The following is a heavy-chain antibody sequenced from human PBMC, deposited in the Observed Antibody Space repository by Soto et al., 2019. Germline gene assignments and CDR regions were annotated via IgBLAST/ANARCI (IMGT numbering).Heavy chain of an antibody. Sequence: GGSLRLSCTASGFTFGDYAMSWFRQAPGKGLEWVGFIRSKAYGGTTEYAASVKGRFTISRDDSKSIAYLQMNSLKTEDTAVYYCTRDRPVVATIGGGYFDYWGQGTLVTVSS. CDR3: TRDRPVVATIGGGYFDY. CDR1: GFTFGDYA. D-gene: IGHD5-12*01. CDR2: IRSKAYGGTT. J-gene: IGHJ4*02. V-gene: IGHV3-49*03.